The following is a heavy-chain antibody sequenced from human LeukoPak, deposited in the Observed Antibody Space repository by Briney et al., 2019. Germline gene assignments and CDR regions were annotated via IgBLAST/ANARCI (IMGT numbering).Heavy chain of an antibody. D-gene: IGHD3-3*01. CDR3: ARGSDFWSGFYYYYYYMDV. CDR1: GFNFDDYG. CDR2: IYWNGGST. V-gene: IGHV3-20*04. Sequence: PGGSLRHSCAASGFNFDDYGMCWVRQPPGKALEWVSGIYWNGGSTGYAESVKGRFTITRDNAKNFLYLQMNSLGAEDTALYYCARGSDFWSGFYYYYYYMDVWGKGTTVTVSS. J-gene: IGHJ6*03.